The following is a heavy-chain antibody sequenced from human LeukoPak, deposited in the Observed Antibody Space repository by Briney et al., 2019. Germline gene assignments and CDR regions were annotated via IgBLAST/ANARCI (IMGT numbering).Heavy chain of an antibody. D-gene: IGHD3-16*01. J-gene: IGHJ3*02. Sequence: GGSLRLSCAASGFTFSSYWMSWVRQAPGKGLEWVANIKQDGSEKYYVDSVKGRFTISRDNAKNSLYPQMNSLRAEDTAVYYCARDPFHYDYVWGSYKAFDIWGQGTMVTVSS. CDR1: GFTFSSYW. CDR3: ARDPFHYDYVWGSYKAFDI. V-gene: IGHV3-7*01. CDR2: IKQDGSEK.